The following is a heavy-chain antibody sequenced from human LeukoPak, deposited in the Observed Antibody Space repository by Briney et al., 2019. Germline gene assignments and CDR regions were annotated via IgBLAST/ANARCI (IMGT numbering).Heavy chain of an antibody. CDR1: GDSVSSNSAA. Sequence: SQTLSLTCAISGDSVSSNSAAWNWIRQSPSRGLEWLGSTYYRSKWYNDYAVSVKSRITINPDTSKNQFSLQLNSVTPEDTAVYYCARDRGMVAAGSYYFDYWGQGTLVTVSS. CDR2: TYYRSKWYN. V-gene: IGHV6-1*01. CDR3: ARDRGMVAAGSYYFDY. D-gene: IGHD2-15*01. J-gene: IGHJ4*02.